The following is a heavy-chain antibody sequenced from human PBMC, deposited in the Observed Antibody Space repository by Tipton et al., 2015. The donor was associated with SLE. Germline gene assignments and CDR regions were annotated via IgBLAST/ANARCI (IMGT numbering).Heavy chain of an antibody. CDR1: GGSISSSSYY. CDR2: IYFRGDT. CDR3: ARGGSKHYDFWGRQMGPHAFDI. V-gene: IGHV4-39*07. J-gene: IGHJ3*02. Sequence: TLSLTCNVSGGSISSSSYYWGWIRQPPGKGLEWIGSIYFRGDTYHNPSLKSRVTLSVDSSKNQFSLNLKTLTAADTAVYYCARGGSKHYDFWGRQMGPHAFDIWGQETKVTVSS. D-gene: IGHD3-3*01.